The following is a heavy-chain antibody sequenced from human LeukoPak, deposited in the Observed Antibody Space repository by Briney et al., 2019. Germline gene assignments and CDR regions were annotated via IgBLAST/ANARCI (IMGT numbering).Heavy chain of an antibody. CDR1: GYSISSGYY. V-gene: IGHV4-38-2*02. CDR2: IYHSGRT. J-gene: IGHJ4*02. Sequence: SETLSLTCTVSGYSISSGYYWGWIRQPPGKGLEWIGSIYHSGRTFYNPSLKSRVTISVDTSKNQFSLKLTSVTAADTAVYYCAKASAMIVVVSKHFDYWGQGTLVTVSS. D-gene: IGHD3-22*01. CDR3: AKASAMIVVVSKHFDY.